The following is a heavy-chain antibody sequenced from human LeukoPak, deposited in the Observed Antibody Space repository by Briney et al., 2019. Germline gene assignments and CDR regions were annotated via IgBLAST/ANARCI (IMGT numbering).Heavy chain of an antibody. Sequence: SETLSLTCTVSGGSIGSYYWSWIRQPPGKGLEWIGYIYYSGSTNYNPSLKSRVTISVDTSKNQFSLKLSSVAAADTAVYYCARRYYYDSSGYYNYYYMDVWGKGTTVTVSS. V-gene: IGHV4-59*08. J-gene: IGHJ6*03. CDR3: ARRYYYDSSGYYNYYYMDV. CDR1: GGSIGSYY. D-gene: IGHD3-22*01. CDR2: IYYSGST.